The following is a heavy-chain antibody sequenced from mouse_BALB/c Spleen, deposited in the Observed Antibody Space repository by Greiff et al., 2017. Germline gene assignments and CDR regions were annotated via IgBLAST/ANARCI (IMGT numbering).Heavy chain of an antibody. V-gene: IGHV1-84*02. J-gene: IGHJ2*01. CDR3: AREGDYYGNYVYFDY. CDR2: IYPGSGNT. CDR1: GYTFTDYY. D-gene: IGHD2-1*01. Sequence: QVQLQQSGPELVKPGASVKISCKASGYTFTDYYINWVKQKPGQGLEWIGWIYPGSGNTKYNEKFKGKATLTVDTSSSTAYMQLSSLTSEDTAVYFCAREGDYYGNYVYFDYWGQGTTLTVSS.